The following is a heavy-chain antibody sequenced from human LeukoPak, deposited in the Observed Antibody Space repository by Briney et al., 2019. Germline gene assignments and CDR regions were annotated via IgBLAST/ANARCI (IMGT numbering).Heavy chain of an antibody. CDR2: IYPGDSDS. CDR3: ARHYSPWDAFDI. Sequence: GESLKISCKGSGYSFTRYWIGWVRQMPGKGLEWMGIIYPGDSDSRYSPSFQGQVTISADKSISTAYLQWSSLKAPDTAMYYCARHYSPWDAFDIWGQGTMVTVSS. CDR1: GYSFTRYW. D-gene: IGHD2-21*01. J-gene: IGHJ3*02. V-gene: IGHV5-51*01.